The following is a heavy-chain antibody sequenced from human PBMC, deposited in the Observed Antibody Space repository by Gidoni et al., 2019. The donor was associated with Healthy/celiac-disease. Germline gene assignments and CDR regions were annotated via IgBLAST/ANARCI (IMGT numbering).Heavy chain of an antibody. Sequence: EVQLVESGGVVVQPGGSLRLSCAASGFTFDDYTMHWVRQAPGKGLEWVSLISWEGGSTYYADSVKGRFTISRDNSKNSLYLQMNSLRTEDTALYYCAKDGGAGTSTFDYWGQGTLVTVSS. D-gene: IGHD1-7*01. CDR3: AKDGGAGTSTFDY. CDR1: GFTFDDYT. CDR2: ISWEGGST. J-gene: IGHJ4*02. V-gene: IGHV3-43*01.